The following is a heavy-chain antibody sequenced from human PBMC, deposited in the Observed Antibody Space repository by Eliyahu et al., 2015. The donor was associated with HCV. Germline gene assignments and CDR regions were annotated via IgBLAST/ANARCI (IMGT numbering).Heavy chain of an antibody. Sequence: QVQLVESGGGVVQPGRSLRLSCAASGFTFSSYGMHWVRQAPGKGLQWVAVIWYDGSNKYYADSVKGRFTISRDNSKNTLYLQMNSLRAEDTAVYYCARDQVPGVATALYGMDVWGQGTTVTVSS. CDR1: GFTFSSYG. V-gene: IGHV3-33*01. CDR3: ARDQVPGVATALYGMDV. CDR2: IWYDGSNK. J-gene: IGHJ6*02. D-gene: IGHD5-12*01.